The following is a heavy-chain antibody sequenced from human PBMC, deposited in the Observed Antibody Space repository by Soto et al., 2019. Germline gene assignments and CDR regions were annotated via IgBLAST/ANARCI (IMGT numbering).Heavy chain of an antibody. J-gene: IGHJ4*02. CDR3: ATVRTIMILDY. V-gene: IGHV4-30-4*01. D-gene: IGHD3-16*01. Sequence: SETLSLTCTVSGGSIGSADYYWSWIRQPPGKGLEWIGYIYYTGSTYYSPSLRSRVIISVDTSKKQFSLKLSSVTATDTAVYYCATVRTIMILDYSGQGTLVTVTS. CDR2: IYYTGST. CDR1: GGSIGSADYY.